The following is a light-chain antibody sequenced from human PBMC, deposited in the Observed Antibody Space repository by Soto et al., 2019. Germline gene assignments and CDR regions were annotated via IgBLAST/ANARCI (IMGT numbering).Light chain of an antibody. CDR3: QSYDSNLSGRV. CDR1: DSNIGARYH. V-gene: IGLV1-40*01. Sequence: QSVLTQPPSVSGAPGQRVTISCTGSDSNIGARYHVHWYQQLPGKAPRLIIYGNSNRPSGVPDRFSGSKSGPSASLAISGLQADDEATYSCQSYDSNLSGRVFGEGTQLTVL. CDR2: GNS. J-gene: IGLJ7*01.